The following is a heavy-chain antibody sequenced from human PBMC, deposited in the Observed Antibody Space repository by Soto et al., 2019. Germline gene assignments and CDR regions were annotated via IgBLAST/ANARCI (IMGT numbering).Heavy chain of an antibody. CDR3: ARSLEYGIPFDK. CDR2: IYNGGPT. V-gene: IGHV4-30-4*01. D-gene: IGHD2-8*01. Sequence: SETLSLTCTVSGVSISNGDYCWNWIRQTPGKGLEWIGYIYNGGPTYYNPSLESRLSLSVDTSGNQFSLRLSSVTAANTAIYYCARSLEYGIPFDKWGQGTLVTVSS. CDR1: GVSISNGDYC. J-gene: IGHJ4*02.